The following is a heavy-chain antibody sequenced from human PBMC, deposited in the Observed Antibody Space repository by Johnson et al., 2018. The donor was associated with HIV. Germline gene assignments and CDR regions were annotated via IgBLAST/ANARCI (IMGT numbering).Heavy chain of an antibody. J-gene: IGHJ3*02. CDR2: ISYDGSNK. CDR1: GLTFSSYA. V-gene: IGHV3-30*04. Sequence: VQLVESGGGVVQPGRSLRLSCAAYGLTFSSYAMHWVRQAPGKGLEWVAVISYDGSNKYYADSVKGRFTISRDNSKNTLYLQMNSLRAEDTAVYYCAREEGDALDIWGQGTMVTVSS. CDR3: AREEGDALDI.